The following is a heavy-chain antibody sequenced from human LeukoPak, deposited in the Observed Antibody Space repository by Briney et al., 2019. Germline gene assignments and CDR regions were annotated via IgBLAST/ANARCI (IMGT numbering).Heavy chain of an antibody. Sequence: GGSLRLSCAASGFTFSSYAMHWVRQAPGKGLESVAVISYDGSNKYYADSVKGRFTISRDNSKNTLYLQMNSLRAEDTAVYYCAREDVVPAARSPDYYYYMDVWGKGTTVTVSS. CDR2: ISYDGSNK. D-gene: IGHD2-2*01. J-gene: IGHJ6*03. CDR1: GFTFSSYA. V-gene: IGHV3-30-3*01. CDR3: AREDVVPAARSPDYYYYMDV.